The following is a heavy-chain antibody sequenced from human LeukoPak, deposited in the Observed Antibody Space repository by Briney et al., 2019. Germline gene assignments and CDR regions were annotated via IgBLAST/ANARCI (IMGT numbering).Heavy chain of an antibody. CDR1: GVSITSSSHY. Sequence: NPSETLSLTCTVSGVSITSSSHYWAWIRQPPGKGLEWIGSIYYSGDTYYNPSLKSRVTISVDTSKSQFSLRLSSVTAADTAVYYCARYYYDSSGYWGLVAFDIWGQGTMVTVSS. V-gene: IGHV4-39*01. D-gene: IGHD3-22*01. CDR2: IYYSGDT. CDR3: ARYYYDSSGYWGLVAFDI. J-gene: IGHJ3*02.